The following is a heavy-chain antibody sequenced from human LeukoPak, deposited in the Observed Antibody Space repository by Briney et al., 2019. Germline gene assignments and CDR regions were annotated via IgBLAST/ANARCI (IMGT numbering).Heavy chain of an antibody. CDR2: ISGSGGST. CDR3: ANDQASGWYHYFDY. Sequence: GGSLRLSCAASGFTFSSYAMSWVRQAPGKGLEWVSAISGSGGSTYYADSVKGRFTISRDNSKNTLYLQMNSLRAEDTAVYYCANDQASGWYHYFDYWGQGTLVTVSS. D-gene: IGHD6-19*01. CDR1: GFTFSSYA. J-gene: IGHJ4*02. V-gene: IGHV3-23*01.